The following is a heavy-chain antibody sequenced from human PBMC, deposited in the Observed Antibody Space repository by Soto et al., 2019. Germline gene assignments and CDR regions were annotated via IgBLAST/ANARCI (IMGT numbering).Heavy chain of an antibody. CDR1: GFTFRNYW. D-gene: IGHD3-10*01. CDR3: ARGGVEPFDY. V-gene: IGHV3-74*01. CDR2: ISDYGRI. J-gene: IGHJ4*02. Sequence: EVQLVESGGGLVQPGGSPRLSCAASGFTFRNYWMYWVRQAPGKGLVWVSRISDYGRINYADSVKGRFTISRDDAKSELYLQMNNLRAEDTAVYYCARGGVEPFDYWGQGALVTVSS.